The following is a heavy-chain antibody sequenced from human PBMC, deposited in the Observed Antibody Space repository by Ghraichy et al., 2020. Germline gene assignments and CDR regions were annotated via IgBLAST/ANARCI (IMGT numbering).Heavy chain of an antibody. CDR3: ARGSSFDY. CDR1: GFTVSTNY. V-gene: IGHV3-53*01. Sequence: GSLRLSCAASGFTVSTNYMTWVRQAPGKGLEWVSVIYSGGSTYYTDSVKGRFTISRDNSKNTLYLQMNSLRAEDTAVYYCARGSSFDYWGQGTLVTVSS. J-gene: IGHJ4*02. CDR2: IYSGGST.